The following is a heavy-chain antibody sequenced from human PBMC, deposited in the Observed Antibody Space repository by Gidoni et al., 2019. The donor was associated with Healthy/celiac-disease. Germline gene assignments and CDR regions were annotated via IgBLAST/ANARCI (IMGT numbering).Heavy chain of an antibody. V-gene: IGHV3-30-3*01. D-gene: IGHD6-19*01. Sequence: QVQLVESGGGLVQPGRSLSLSCASSGFTFISYAMHWVRQAPGKGLEWVAVISYDGSNKYYADSVKGRFNISRDNSKNTLYLKMNSLRAEDTAVYYCARDQGARGVAVAGTNYWGQGTLVTVSS. J-gene: IGHJ4*02. CDR3: ARDQGARGVAVAGTNY. CDR2: ISYDGSNK. CDR1: GFTFISYA.